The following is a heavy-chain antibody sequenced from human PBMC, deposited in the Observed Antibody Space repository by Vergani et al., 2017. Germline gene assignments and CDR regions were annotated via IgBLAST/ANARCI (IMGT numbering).Heavy chain of an antibody. Sequence: QVQLQQWGGGLLKPSETLSLTCVVNGGSFTSYHWTWIRQSPGEGLEWVGDIDHTGRPDYNPSLKSRLTMSVDKSRNQFSQTLNSVTATDTAIYFCARVNTETNGHRYYYYYMDVWGKGTEVTVS. CDR3: ARVNTETNGHRYYYYYMDV. CDR2: IDHTGRP. V-gene: IGHV4-34*01. CDR1: GGSFTSYH. J-gene: IGHJ6*03. D-gene: IGHD4-11*01.